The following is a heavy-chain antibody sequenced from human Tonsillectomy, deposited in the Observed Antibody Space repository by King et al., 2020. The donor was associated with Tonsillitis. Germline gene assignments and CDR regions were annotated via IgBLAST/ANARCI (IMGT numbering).Heavy chain of an antibody. CDR2: IIPIFGTT. CDR3: ARVLGARGAFDI. D-gene: IGHD1-26*01. CDR1: GGTFTA. V-gene: IGHV1-69*01. Sequence: VQLVQSGAEVKKPGSSVNVSCKVSGGTFTAISWVRQAPGQGLEWMGGIIPIFGTTNYAQKFQDRVTMTADESTSTAYMELTSLRFEDTALYYCARVLGARGAFDIWGPGTMVTVSS. J-gene: IGHJ3*02.